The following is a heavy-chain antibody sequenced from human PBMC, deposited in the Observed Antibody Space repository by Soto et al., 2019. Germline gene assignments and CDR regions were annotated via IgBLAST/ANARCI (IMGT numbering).Heavy chain of an antibody. D-gene: IGHD3-10*01. Sequence: GGSLRLSCAASGFTFSSYSMNWVRQAPGKGLEWVSSISSSSSYIYYADSVKGRFTISRDNAKNSLYLQMNSLRAEDTAVYYCAREINYYGSGNRFYYYYYYGMDVWGQGTTVTVSS. J-gene: IGHJ6*02. CDR2: ISSSSSYI. CDR1: GFTFSSYS. V-gene: IGHV3-21*01. CDR3: AREINYYGSGNRFYYYYYYGMDV.